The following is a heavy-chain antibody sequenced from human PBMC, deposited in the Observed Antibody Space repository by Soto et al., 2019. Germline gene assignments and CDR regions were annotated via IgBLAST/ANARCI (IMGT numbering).Heavy chain of an antibody. CDR2: MKQDGSQK. J-gene: IGHJ2*01. D-gene: IGHD2-15*01. V-gene: IGHV3-7*01. CDR1: GFTFSSYW. Sequence: EVQLVESGGGLVQPGGSLRLSCVASGFTFSSYWMTWVRQAPGKGLEWVANMKQDGSQKYYVDSVKGRFTISRDNAKNSLYLHMNSLRVEDTAVYYCARGWDGGNPDWYSDLWGRGTLVIVSS. CDR3: ARGWDGGNPDWYSDL.